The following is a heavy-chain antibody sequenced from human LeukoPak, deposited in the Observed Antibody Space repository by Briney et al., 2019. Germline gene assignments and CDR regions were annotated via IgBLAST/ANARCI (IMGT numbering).Heavy chain of an antibody. V-gene: IGHV3-23*01. Sequence: GGSLRLSCAASGFTFSNYAMSWVRQAPGKGLEWVSAISGTGGNTYYADSVKGRFTISRDNSKNTLYLQMNSLGAEDTAVYYCAKGGYLPQLTGGPALDYWGQGTLVTVSS. D-gene: IGHD7-27*01. CDR1: GFTFSNYA. J-gene: IGHJ4*02. CDR2: ISGTGGNT. CDR3: AKGGYLPQLTGGPALDY.